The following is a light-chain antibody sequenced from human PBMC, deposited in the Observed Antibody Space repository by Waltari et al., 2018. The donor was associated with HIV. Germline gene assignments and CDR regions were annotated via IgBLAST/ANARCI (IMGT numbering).Light chain of an antibody. CDR1: SPNIGRNT. J-gene: IGLJ2*01. Sequence: QSVLTQPPSASGTPGQRVTISCSGSSPNIGRNTVNWYQQLPGTAPKLLIYTNNQRPSWVPDRFSGSKSGTSASLAISGLHSDDEAHYYCGVWDDSLNGQVFSGGTKLTVL. CDR3: GVWDDSLNGQV. V-gene: IGLV1-44*01. CDR2: TNN.